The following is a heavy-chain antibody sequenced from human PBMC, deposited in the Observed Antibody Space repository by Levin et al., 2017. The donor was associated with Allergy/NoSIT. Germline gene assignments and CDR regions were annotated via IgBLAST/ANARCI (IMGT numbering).Heavy chain of an antibody. CDR3: ARVGTAEGADY. J-gene: IGHJ4*02. Sequence: SCTVSGVSISTYYWSWIRQPPGKGLEWIGYIYNSGNTNYNPSLMSRVTISVDTSKNQFSLKLSSVTAADTAVYYCARVGTAEGADYWGQGTLVTVSS. V-gene: IGHV4-59*01. CDR1: GVSISTYY. CDR2: IYNSGNT. D-gene: IGHD1/OR15-1a*01.